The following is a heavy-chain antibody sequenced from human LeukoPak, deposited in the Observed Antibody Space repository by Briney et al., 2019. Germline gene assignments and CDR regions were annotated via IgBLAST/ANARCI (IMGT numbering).Heavy chain of an antibody. CDR3: ATVRSGWGYFDY. CDR2: IYTSGST. V-gene: IGHV4-4*07. Sequence: SETLSLTCTVSGGSISSYYWSWIRQPAGKGLEWFGRIYTSGSTNYNPSLKSRVTMSVDTSKNQFSLKLSSVTAADTAVYYCATVRSGWGYFDYWGQGTLVTVSS. J-gene: IGHJ4*02. CDR1: GGSISSYY. D-gene: IGHD6-19*01.